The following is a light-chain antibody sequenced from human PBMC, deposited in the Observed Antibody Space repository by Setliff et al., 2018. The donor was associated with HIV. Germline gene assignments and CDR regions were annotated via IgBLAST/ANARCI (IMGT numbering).Light chain of an antibody. Sequence: QSVLTQPPSASGTPGQRVTISCSGSNSNIGSNTVNWYQQLPGPAPKLFIYSNDQRPSGVPDRFSGSKSGTSASLAISGLQSEDEANYYCAAWDDRLNGFYVFGTGTKGTVL. V-gene: IGLV1-44*01. CDR1: NSNIGSNT. J-gene: IGLJ1*01. CDR2: SND. CDR3: AAWDDRLNGFYV.